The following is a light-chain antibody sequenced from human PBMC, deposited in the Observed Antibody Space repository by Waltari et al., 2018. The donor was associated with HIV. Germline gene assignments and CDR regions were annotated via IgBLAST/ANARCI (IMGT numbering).Light chain of an antibody. CDR3: QSYDTSLGASV. CDR2: MNT. Sequence: QSVLTQPPSVSGAPGRSVIITCTGNNSTLGAPYDVHWYQQLPGAAPKLLISMNTNRPSGVRDRLSVSRSGTSASLAITGLQAGDEADYYCQSYDTSLGASVFGGGTKLTVL. CDR1: NSTLGAPYD. V-gene: IGLV1-40*01. J-gene: IGLJ3*02.